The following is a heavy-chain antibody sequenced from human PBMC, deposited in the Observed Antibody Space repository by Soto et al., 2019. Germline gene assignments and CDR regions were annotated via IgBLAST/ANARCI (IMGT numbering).Heavy chain of an antibody. Sequence: QVQLQESGPGLVKPSETLSLTCSVSGVSTSNHYWTWIRKPPGQGPEWIGCIYYRGTTNYNASLNCRVTISVDTSKNQFYLKLTSVTTADTAVYYCARGGGSPYHDHEFDYWGQGILVTVSS. CDR3: ARGGGSPYHDHEFDY. J-gene: IGHJ4*02. CDR2: IYYRGTT. D-gene: IGHD2-2*01. CDR1: GVSTSNHY. V-gene: IGHV4-59*11.